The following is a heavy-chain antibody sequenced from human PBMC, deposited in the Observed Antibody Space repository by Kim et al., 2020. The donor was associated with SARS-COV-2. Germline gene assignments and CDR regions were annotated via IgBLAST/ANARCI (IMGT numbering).Heavy chain of an antibody. J-gene: IGHJ3*02. CDR1: GFTFSSYG. CDR3: ARDADSMDDAFDI. Sequence: GGSLRLSCAASGFTFSSYGMHWVRQAPGKGLEWVAGIWYDGSNKYYADSVKGRFTISRDNSKNTLYLHMNSLRAEDTAVYYCARDADSMDDAFDIWVQGALVTVSS. CDR2: IWYDGSNK. V-gene: IGHV3-33*08. D-gene: IGHD3-10*01.